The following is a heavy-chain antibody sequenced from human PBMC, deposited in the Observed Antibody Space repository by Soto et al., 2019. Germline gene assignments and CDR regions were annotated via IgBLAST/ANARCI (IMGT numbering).Heavy chain of an antibody. CDR3: ARVGGGNAYFDY. J-gene: IGHJ4*02. CDR2: IYSGGST. Sequence: EVQLVETGGGLIQPGGSLRLSCAASGFTVSSNYMSWVRQAPGKGLEWVSVIYSGGSTYYADSMKGRLTISRDNSKNTLYLHMNSLRAEDTAVYYCARVGGGNAYFDYWGQGTLVTVSS. D-gene: IGHD2-15*01. V-gene: IGHV3-53*02. CDR1: GFTVSSNY.